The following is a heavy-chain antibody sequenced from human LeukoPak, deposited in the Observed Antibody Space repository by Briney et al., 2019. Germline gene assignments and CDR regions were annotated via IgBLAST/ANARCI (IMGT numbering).Heavy chain of an antibody. CDR1: GFTFDDYA. CDR3: AKSPGVYGDLGGEPFDY. CDR2: ISWNSGSV. J-gene: IGHJ4*02. Sequence: GRSLRLSCAASGFTFDDYAMHWVRQAPGKGLEWVSGISWNSGSVGYADSVKGRFTISRDNAKNSLYLQMNSLRAEDTALYYCAKSPGVYGDLGGEPFDYWGQGTLVTVSS. V-gene: IGHV3-9*01. D-gene: IGHD4-17*01.